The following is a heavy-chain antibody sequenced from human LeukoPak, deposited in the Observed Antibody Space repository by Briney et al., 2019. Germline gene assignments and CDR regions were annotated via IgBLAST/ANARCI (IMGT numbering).Heavy chain of an antibody. CDR1: GGSISSYY. V-gene: IGHV4-4*07. Sequence: SETLSLTCTVSGGSISSYYWSWIRQPAGKGLEWIGRIYTSGSTNYNPSLKSRVTMSVDTSKNQFSLKLGSVTAADTAVYYCARDGDYGDLRYPEDYYYYGMDVWGQGTTVTVSS. J-gene: IGHJ6*02. CDR3: ARDGDYGDLRYPEDYYYYGMDV. D-gene: IGHD4-17*01. CDR2: IYTSGST.